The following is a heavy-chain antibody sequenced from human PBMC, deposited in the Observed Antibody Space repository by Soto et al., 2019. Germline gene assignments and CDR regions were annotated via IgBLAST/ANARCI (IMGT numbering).Heavy chain of an antibody. D-gene: IGHD4-17*01. CDR3: ARVPYGGNIDY. CDR2: INPNSGGT. Sequence: VASVKVSCKASGYTFTGYYMHWVQQAPGQGLEWMGWINPNSGGTNYAQKFQGRVTMTRDTSISTAYMELSRLRSDDTAVYYCARVPYGGNIDYWGQGTLVTVSS. CDR1: GYTFTGYY. J-gene: IGHJ4*02. V-gene: IGHV1-2*02.